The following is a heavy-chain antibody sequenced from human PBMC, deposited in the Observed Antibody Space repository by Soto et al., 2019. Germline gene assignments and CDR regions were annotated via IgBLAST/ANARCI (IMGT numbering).Heavy chain of an antibody. Sequence: PGESIRVSSRGAECKFEVYGVGWVRQMPGKGLEWMGVIYPVDSDTRYSPSFQGQVTISVDKSINTAYLQWSSLQASDTAIYYCARQDGDGLFYFDYWGQGTPVTVSS. D-gene: IGHD4-17*01. V-gene: IGHV5-51*01. J-gene: IGHJ4*02. CDR3: ARQDGDGLFYFDY. CDR1: ECKFEVYG. CDR2: IYPVDSDT.